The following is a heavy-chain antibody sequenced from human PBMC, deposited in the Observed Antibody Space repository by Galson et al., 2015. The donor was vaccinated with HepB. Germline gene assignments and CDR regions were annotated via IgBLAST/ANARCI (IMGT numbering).Heavy chain of an antibody. CDR2: INAGNGNT. CDR3: ARDADPGLVVGGGWFDP. Sequence: SVKVSCKASGYTFTSYAMHWVRQAPGQRLEWMGWINAGNGNTKYSQKFQGRVTITRDTSASTAYMELSSLRSEDTAVYYCARDADPGLVVGGGWFDPWGQGTLVTVSS. V-gene: IGHV1-3*01. CDR1: GYTFTSYA. D-gene: IGHD6-19*01. J-gene: IGHJ5*02.